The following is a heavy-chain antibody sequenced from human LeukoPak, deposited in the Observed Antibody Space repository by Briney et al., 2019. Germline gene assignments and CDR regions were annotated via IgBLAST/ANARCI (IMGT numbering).Heavy chain of an antibody. CDR2: IRYDGSNK. J-gene: IGHJ3*02. CDR3: AKDRGYSYGKNPDAFDI. Sequence: GGSLRLSCAASGFTFSNYGMHWVRQAPGKGLEWVAFIRYDGSNKYYADSVKGRFTISRDNSKNTLYLQMNSLRAEDTAVYYCAKDRGYSYGKNPDAFDIWGQGTMVTVSS. V-gene: IGHV3-30*02. CDR1: GFTFSNYG. D-gene: IGHD5-18*01.